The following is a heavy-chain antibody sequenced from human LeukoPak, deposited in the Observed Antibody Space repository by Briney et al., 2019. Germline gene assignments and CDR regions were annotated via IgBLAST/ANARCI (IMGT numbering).Heavy chain of an antibody. CDR1: GFTFSSYG. D-gene: IGHD1-26*01. V-gene: IGHV3-33*08. Sequence: GGSLRLSCAASGFTFSSYGMHWVRQAPGKGLEWMAVVWSDGSNKYYADSVKGRFSISRDNSKSTFYLQVNSLRAEDTAVYYCARDGGSGSPRSYFDYWGQGTLVTVSS. J-gene: IGHJ4*02. CDR2: VWSDGSNK. CDR3: ARDGGSGSPRSYFDY.